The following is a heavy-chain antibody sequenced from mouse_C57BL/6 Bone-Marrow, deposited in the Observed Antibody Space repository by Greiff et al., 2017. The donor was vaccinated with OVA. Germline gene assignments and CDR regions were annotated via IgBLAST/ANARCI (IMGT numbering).Heavy chain of an antibody. V-gene: IGHV1-75*01. CDR3: ARRGVKGYAMDY. J-gene: IGHJ4*01. CDR2: IFPGSGSN. CDR1: GYTFTDYY. D-gene: IGHD2-13*01. Sequence: VQLQESGPELVKPGASVKISCKASGYTFTDYYINWVKQRPGQGLEWIGWIFPGSGSNYYNEKFKGKATLTVDKSSSTAYMLLSSLTSEDSAVYFCARRGVKGYAMDYWGQGTSVTVSS.